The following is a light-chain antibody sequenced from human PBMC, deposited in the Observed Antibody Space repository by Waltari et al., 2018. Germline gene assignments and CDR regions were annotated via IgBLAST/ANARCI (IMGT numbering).Light chain of an antibody. J-gene: IGLJ2*01. CDR1: TSHIVSYKY. CDR3: TSQTGTTVV. V-gene: IGLV2-14*01. CDR2: EGT. Sequence: QSALTQPASVSGSPGQSTTISCPGSTSHIVSYKYVSWYQQHPGKAPKLILYEGTNRPGGVSDRFSGSKAGTTASLTISGLQSEDEGDYFCTSQTGTTVVFGGGTKLTVL.